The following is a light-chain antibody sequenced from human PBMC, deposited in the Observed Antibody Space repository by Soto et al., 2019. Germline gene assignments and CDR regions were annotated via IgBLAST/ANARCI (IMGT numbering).Light chain of an antibody. CDR3: QQYGSSPRT. CDR2: GAS. CDR1: QSVSSSY. J-gene: IGKJ1*01. Sequence: EIVLTQSPGTLSLSPVERSTLSCRASQSVSSSYLAWYQQKPGQAPRLLIYGASSRATGIPDRFSGSGSGTDFTLTISRLEPEDFAVNYCQQYGSSPRTCGQGTKGDIK. V-gene: IGKV3-20*01.